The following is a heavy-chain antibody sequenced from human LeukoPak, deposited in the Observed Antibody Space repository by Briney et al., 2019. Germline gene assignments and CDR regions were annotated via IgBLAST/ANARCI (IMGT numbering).Heavy chain of an antibody. CDR3: ARGPQNYYVWFDP. D-gene: IGHD3-10*02. Sequence: ASVKVSCKASGYTFTSYDINWVRQATGQGLEWMGWMNPNSGNTGYAQKFQGRVTITRNTSISTADMKVSSLRSEDTAVYYCARGPQNYYVWFDPWGQGTLVTVSS. J-gene: IGHJ5*02. CDR1: GYTFTSYD. CDR2: MNPNSGNT. V-gene: IGHV1-8*03.